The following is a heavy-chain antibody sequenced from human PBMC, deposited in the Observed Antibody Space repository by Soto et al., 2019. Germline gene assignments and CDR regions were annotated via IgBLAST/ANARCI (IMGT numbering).Heavy chain of an antibody. CDR1: GYTFTSYG. Sequence: SVKVSCKASGYTFTSYGISWVRQAPGQGLEWMGGIIPIFGTANYAQKFQGRVTITADESTSTAYMELSSLRSEDTAVYYCARVRRITIFGVVSYNWFDPWGQGTLVTVSS. D-gene: IGHD3-3*01. V-gene: IGHV1-69*13. CDR2: IIPIFGTA. J-gene: IGHJ5*02. CDR3: ARVRRITIFGVVSYNWFDP.